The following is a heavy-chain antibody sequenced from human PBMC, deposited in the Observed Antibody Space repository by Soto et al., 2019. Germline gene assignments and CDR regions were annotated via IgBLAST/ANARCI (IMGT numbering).Heavy chain of an antibody. V-gene: IGHV1-18*01. Sequence: GPSVKVSCKASGYTFTSYGISWVRQAPGQGLEWMGWISAYNGNTNYAQKLQGRVTMTTDTSTSTAYMELRSLRSDDTAVYYCARDRVVVVAAGPFDPWGQGTLVTV. J-gene: IGHJ5*02. CDR1: GYTFTSYG. CDR3: ARDRVVVVAAGPFDP. CDR2: ISAYNGNT. D-gene: IGHD2-15*01.